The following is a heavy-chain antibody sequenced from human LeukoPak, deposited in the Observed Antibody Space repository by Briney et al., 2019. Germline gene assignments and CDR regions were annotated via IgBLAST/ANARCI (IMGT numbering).Heavy chain of an antibody. V-gene: IGHV1-8*03. Sequence: GESLKISCKGSGYSFTSYWIGWVRQATGQGLEWMGWMNPNSGNTDYAQKFQGRFTITINTSISTAYMELSSLRSEDTAVYYCARAFGGHDEWYYFDYWGQGTLVTVSS. J-gene: IGHJ4*02. CDR2: MNPNSGNT. CDR1: GYSFTSYW. D-gene: IGHD5-12*01. CDR3: ARAFGGHDEWYYFDY.